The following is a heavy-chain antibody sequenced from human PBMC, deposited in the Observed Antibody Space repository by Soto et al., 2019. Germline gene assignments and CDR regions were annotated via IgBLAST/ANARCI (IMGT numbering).Heavy chain of an antibody. CDR3: ARDGYGMDV. CDR2: IWYDASIQ. Sequence: QVQVVESGGGVVQSGXXLRLSCAASGFSFRSYGMHWVRQAPGRGLEWVAVIWYDASIQYYADSVKGRFTISRDNSKNTLYMQMNSLRAEDTAVYYCARDGYGMDVWGQGTTVTVSS. V-gene: IGHV3-33*01. CDR1: GFSFRSYG. J-gene: IGHJ6*02.